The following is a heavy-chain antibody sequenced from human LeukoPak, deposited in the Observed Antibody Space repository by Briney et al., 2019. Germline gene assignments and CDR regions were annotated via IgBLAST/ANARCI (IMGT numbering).Heavy chain of an antibody. J-gene: IGHJ4*02. CDR2: ISYGGNNE. CDR1: GFIFSNYA. V-gene: IGHV3-30-3*01. CDR3: ARQNSETYYVIGF. Sequence: GXSLRLSCAASGFIFSNYAVHWVRQAPGKGLEWVAVISYGGNNEYYADSVKGRFTISRDNPKNTLYLHMNSLRAEDTAVYYCARQNSETYYVIGFWGQGTRVTVSS. D-gene: IGHD1-26*01.